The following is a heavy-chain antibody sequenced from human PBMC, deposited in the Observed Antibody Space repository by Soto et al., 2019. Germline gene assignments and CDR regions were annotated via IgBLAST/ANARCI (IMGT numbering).Heavy chain of an antibody. CDR1: GFTFSSYA. Sequence: GGSLRLSCAASGFTFSSYAMSWVRQAPGKGLEWVSAISGSGGSTYYADSVKGRFTISRDNSKNTLYLQMNSLRAEDTAVYYCAKDWVMAITFGGVKPDGYSQNDYWGQGTLVTVSS. CDR2: ISGSGGST. V-gene: IGHV3-23*01. J-gene: IGHJ4*02. D-gene: IGHD3-16*01. CDR3: AKDWVMAITFGGVKPDGYSQNDY.